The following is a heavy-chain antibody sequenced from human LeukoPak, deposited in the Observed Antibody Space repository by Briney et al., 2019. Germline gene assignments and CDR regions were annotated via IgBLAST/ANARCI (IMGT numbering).Heavy chain of an antibody. V-gene: IGHV1-24*01. CDR3: ARTLGATAANSPFDP. CDR2: FDPEDGET. J-gene: IGHJ5*02. D-gene: IGHD1-26*01. Sequence: ASVKVSCKVSGYTLTELSMHWVRQAPGKGLEWMGGFDPEDGETIYAQKFQGRVTMTEDTSTDTAYMELSSLRAEDTAVYYCARTLGATAANSPFDPWGQGTLVTVSS. CDR1: GYTLTELS.